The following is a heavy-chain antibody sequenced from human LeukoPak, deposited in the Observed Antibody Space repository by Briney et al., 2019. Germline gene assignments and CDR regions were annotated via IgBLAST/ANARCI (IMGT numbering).Heavy chain of an antibody. CDR2: IYYSGST. V-gene: IGHV4-39*01. Sequence: SETLSLTCTVSGASINSNYYYWGWIRQPPGKGLEWIGSIYYSGSTYYNPSLKSRVTISVDTSKNQFSLKLSSVTAADTAVYYCARRPYYYYGMDVWGQGTTVTVSS. J-gene: IGHJ6*02. CDR3: ARRPYYYYGMDV. CDR1: GASINSNYYY.